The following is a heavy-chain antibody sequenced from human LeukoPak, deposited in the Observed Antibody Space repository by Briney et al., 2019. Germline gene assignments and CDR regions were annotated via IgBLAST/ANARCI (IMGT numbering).Heavy chain of an antibody. CDR2: IHYRGST. CDR3: ARFKGDGSGYYYDY. D-gene: IGHD3-22*01. V-gene: IGHV4-39*01. CDR1: GGSISSSSYY. Sequence: SETLFLTCTVSGGSISSSSYYWGWIRQPPGKGLEWIQSIHYRGSTYYNPSLKSRVTISVDTSKNQFSLKVSPVTAADTAVYYCARFKGDGSGYYYDYWGQGTLVTVSS. J-gene: IGHJ4*02.